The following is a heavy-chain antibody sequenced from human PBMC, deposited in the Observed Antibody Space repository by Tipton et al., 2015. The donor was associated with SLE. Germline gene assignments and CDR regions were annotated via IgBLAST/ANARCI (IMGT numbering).Heavy chain of an antibody. CDR3: ARVKPNSYHDAFDI. CDR2: IYYSGST. CDR1: GGSFSGYY. J-gene: IGHJ3*02. V-gene: IGHV4-34*01. Sequence: TLSLTCAVYGGSFSGYYWSWIRQPPGKGLEWIGSIYYSGSTYYNPSLKSRVTISVDTSKNQFSLKLSSVTAADTAVYYCARVKPNSYHDAFDIWGQGTMVTVSS. D-gene: IGHD5-18*01.